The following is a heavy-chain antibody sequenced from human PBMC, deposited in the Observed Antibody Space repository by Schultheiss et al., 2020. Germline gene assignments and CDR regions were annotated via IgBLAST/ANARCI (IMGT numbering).Heavy chain of an antibody. CDR3: AKVIGDSSSWDY. CDR2: ISSNGGST. Sequence: GASLKISCSASGFTFSSYAMHWVRQAPGKGLEYVSAISSNGGSTYYADSVKGRFTISRDNSKNTLYLQMNSLRAEDTAVYYCAKVIGDSSSWDYWGQGTLVTVSS. V-gene: IGHV3-64*04. J-gene: IGHJ4*02. D-gene: IGHD6-13*01. CDR1: GFTFSSYA.